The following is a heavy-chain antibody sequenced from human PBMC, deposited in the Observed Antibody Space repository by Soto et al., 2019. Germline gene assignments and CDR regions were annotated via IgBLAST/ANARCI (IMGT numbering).Heavy chain of an antibody. CDR2: ISYDGSNK. CDR3: ARDSGVAVAGRYYYYGMDV. CDR1: GFTFSSYA. J-gene: IGHJ6*02. Sequence: GGSLRLSCAASGFTFSSYAMHWVRQAPGKGLEWVAVISYDGSNKYYADSVKGRFTISRDNSKNTLYLQMNSLRAEDTAVYYCARDSGVAVAGRYYYYGMDVWGQGTKVTVSS. V-gene: IGHV3-30-3*01. D-gene: IGHD6-19*01.